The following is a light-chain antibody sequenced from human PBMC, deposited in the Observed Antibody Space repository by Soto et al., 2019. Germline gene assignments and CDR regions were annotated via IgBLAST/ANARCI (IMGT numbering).Light chain of an antibody. CDR3: QQYYSIHPG. V-gene: IGKV4-1*01. CDR2: WAS. CDR1: QNILYSSNNKNY. J-gene: IGKJ5*01. Sequence: DIVMTQSPDSLAVSLGERATINCKSSQNILYSSNNKNYLAWYQQKPGQPPKLLIYWASTRQSGVPDRFSGSGSGTDFTLTISSLQAEDVAVYYCQQYYSIHPGFGHGTRLAIK.